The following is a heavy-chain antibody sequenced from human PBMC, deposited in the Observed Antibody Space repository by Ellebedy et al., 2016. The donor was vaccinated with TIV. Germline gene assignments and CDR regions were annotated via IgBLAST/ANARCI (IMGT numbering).Heavy chain of an antibody. J-gene: IGHJ4*02. CDR3: ARREANAYFDY. D-gene: IGHD1-26*01. CDR1: GFTVSSNY. V-gene: IGHV4-39*01. Sequence: GSLRLSCAASGFTVSSNYMSWVRQAPGKGLEWIGSIYYSGTTYYNPSLKSRVTISADTSKNQFSLKLSSVTAADTAVYYCARREANAYFDYWGQGTLVTVSS. CDR2: IYYSGTT.